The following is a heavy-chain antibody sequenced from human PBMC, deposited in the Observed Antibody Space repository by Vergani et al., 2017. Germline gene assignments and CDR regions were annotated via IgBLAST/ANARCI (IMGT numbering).Heavy chain of an antibody. CDR1: GGSISSGSYY. CDR3: ARGVNLMVVPAASQPINYYYYMDV. D-gene: IGHD2-2*01. J-gene: IGHJ6*03. V-gene: IGHV4-61*02. CDR2: IYTSGST. Sequence: QVQLQESGPGLVKPSQTLSLTCTVSGGSISSGSYYWSWIRQPAGKGLEWIGRIYTSGSTNYNPSLKSRVTMSVDTSKNQFSLKLSSVTAAATAVYYCARGVNLMVVPAASQPINYYYYMDVWGKGTTVTVSS.